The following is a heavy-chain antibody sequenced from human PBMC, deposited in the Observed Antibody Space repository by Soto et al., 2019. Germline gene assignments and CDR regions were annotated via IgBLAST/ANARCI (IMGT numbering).Heavy chain of an antibody. D-gene: IGHD3-3*01. CDR3: ARVMFLEWFSPLDP. CDR1: GYTFTGYY. J-gene: IGHJ5*02. Sequence: ASVKVSCKASGYTFTGYYMHWVRQAPGQGLEWMGWINPNSGGTNYAQKFQGRVTMTRDTSISTAYMELSRLRSDGTAVYYCARVMFLEWFSPLDPWGQGTLVTVSS. V-gene: IGHV1-2*02. CDR2: INPNSGGT.